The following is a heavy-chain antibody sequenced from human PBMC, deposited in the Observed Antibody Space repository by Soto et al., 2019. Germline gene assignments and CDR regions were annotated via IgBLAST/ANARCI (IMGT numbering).Heavy chain of an antibody. CDR1: GYSFTICW. Sequence: PGESLKISCQGSGYSFTICWIAWVRQVPGKGLEWMGIIYPGDSDIRYSPSFQGQVTISADKSISTAYLQWSSLKASDTAMYYCARQDGSGIYYFDYWGQGTLVTVSS. D-gene: IGHD3-10*01. CDR2: IYPGDSDI. V-gene: IGHV5-51*01. CDR3: ARQDGSGIYYFDY. J-gene: IGHJ4*02.